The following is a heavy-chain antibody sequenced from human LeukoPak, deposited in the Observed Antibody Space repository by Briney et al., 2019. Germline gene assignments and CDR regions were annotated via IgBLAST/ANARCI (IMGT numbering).Heavy chain of an antibody. CDR1: GFTFSNYW. J-gene: IGHJ1*01. D-gene: IGHD3-22*01. V-gene: IGHV3-7*01. CDR2: IDQDGSEK. Sequence: GGSLRLSCAASGFTFSNYWMTWVRQAPGKGLEWVANIDQDGSEKNYVDSVKGRFTISRDNAKNSVYLQMNSLRDDDTAVYYCAIRTTYYDSSGYYPFQHGGQGPLATVS. CDR3: AIRTTYYDSSGYYPFQH.